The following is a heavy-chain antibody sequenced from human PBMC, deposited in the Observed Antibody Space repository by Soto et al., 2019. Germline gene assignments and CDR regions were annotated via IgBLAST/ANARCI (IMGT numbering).Heavy chain of an antibody. V-gene: IGHV1-69*01. D-gene: IGHD3-22*01. CDR3: ARLRGYYYDSSGYYPPTDAFDI. J-gene: IGHJ3*02. CDR1: GGTFSSYA. CDR2: IIPIFGTA. Sequence: QVQLVQSGAEVKKPGSSVKVSCKASGGTFSSYAISWVRQAPGQGLEWMGGIIPIFGTANYAQKFQGRVTITADESTSTAYMELSSLRSEDTAVYYCARLRGYYYDSSGYYPPTDAFDIWGQGTMVTVSS.